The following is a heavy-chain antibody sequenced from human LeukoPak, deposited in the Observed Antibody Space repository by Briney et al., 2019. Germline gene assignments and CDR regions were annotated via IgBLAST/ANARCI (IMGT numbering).Heavy chain of an antibody. D-gene: IGHD3-22*01. CDR3: ARALYYDSSGYYYGH. Sequence: PGGSLRLSCAASGFTFSDYYMSWIRQAPGKGLEWVSYISSSGSTIYYADSVKGRFTISRDNAKNSLYLQMNSLRAEDTAVYYCARALYYDSSGYYYGHWGQGTRVTVSS. J-gene: IGHJ4*02. CDR1: GFTFSDYY. CDR2: ISSSGSTI. V-gene: IGHV3-11*01.